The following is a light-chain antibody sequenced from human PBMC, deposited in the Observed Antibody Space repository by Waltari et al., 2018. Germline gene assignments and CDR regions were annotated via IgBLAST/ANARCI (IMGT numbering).Light chain of an antibody. V-gene: IGKV1-12*01. Sequence: EIQMTQSPSSVSTFVGDRVTLTCRAGQDIRSALAWYQQKPGQAPNLLIYAVSSLQSGVPSRFSGSGSGTDFTLTISSLQPEDVATYYCQQGSSFPPTFGQGTKVEIK. CDR2: AVS. CDR3: QQGSSFPPT. CDR1: QDIRSA. J-gene: IGKJ1*01.